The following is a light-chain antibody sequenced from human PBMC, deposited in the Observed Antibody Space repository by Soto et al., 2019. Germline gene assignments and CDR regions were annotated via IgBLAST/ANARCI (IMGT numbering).Light chain of an antibody. J-gene: IGLJ3*02. CDR1: SSSIGAGYE. Sequence: QSVLTQPPSVSGAPGQRVTISCSGTSSSIGAGYEVHWYHQLPGTAPKLVVSGNGNRPSGVPDRLSASKSGTSASLAITGLQAEDEGHYYCNSYTSSRGLVFGGGTKLTVL. CDR3: NSYTSSRGLV. CDR2: GNG. V-gene: IGLV1-40*01.